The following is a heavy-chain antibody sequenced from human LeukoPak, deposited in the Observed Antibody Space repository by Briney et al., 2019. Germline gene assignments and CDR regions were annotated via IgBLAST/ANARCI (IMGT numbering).Heavy chain of an antibody. D-gene: IGHD3-10*02. CDR1: GFTFSTYG. CDR3: AKDSPIGVTMFCAGLDY. V-gene: IGHV3-23*01. Sequence: PGGSLRLSCAASGFTFSTYGMSWVRQAPGKGLEWVSGISGSGGSTFYADSVKGRFTISRDNSKNTLFLQMNSLRAEDTAVYYCAKDSPIGVTMFCAGLDYWRQGTLVTVSS. J-gene: IGHJ4*02. CDR2: ISGSGGST.